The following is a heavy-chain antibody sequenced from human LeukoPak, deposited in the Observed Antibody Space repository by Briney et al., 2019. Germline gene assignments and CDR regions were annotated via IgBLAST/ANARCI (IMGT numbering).Heavy chain of an antibody. CDR2: ISGSGGST. V-gene: IGHV3-23*01. D-gene: IGHD3-16*02. Sequence: WGSLRLSCAASGFTFSSYAMSWVRQAPGKRLEWVSAISGSGGSTYYADSVKGRFTISRDNAKNSLYLQMNSLRAEDTAVYYCARGNYDYVWGSYRHPNKNFDYWGQGTLVTVSS. CDR3: ARGNYDYVWGSYRHPNKNFDY. J-gene: IGHJ4*02. CDR1: GFTFSSYA.